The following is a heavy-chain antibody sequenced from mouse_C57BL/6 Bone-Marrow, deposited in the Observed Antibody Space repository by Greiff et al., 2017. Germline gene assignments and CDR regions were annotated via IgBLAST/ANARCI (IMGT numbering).Heavy chain of an antibody. V-gene: IGHV1-69*01. Sequence: VQLQQPGAELVMPGASVKLSCKASGYAFTSYWMHWVKPRPGQGLEWIGEIDPSDSYTNYNQKFKGKSTLTVDKSSSTAYMQLRSLTSEDSAVYYCAKTVWNYGSSDWYFDVWGTGTTGTVSS. D-gene: IGHD1-1*01. J-gene: IGHJ1*03. CDR3: AKTVWNYGSSDWYFDV. CDR1: GYAFTSYW. CDR2: IDPSDSYT.